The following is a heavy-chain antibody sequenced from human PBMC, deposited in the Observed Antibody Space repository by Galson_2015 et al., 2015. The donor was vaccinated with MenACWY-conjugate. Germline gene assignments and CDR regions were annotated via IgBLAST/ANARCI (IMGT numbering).Heavy chain of an antibody. V-gene: IGHV3-33*08. D-gene: IGHD3-3*01. CDR3: ARVFDTWYMDV. CDR1: GFTFGTYG. Sequence: SMRLSCAASGFTFGTYGIHWVREAPAKGLEGVERIWDDGSYKYYADSVKGRFTISRDNSNNTLYLQMNSLRAEDTAVYYCARVFDTWYMDVWRKWTTVTVSS. J-gene: IGHJ6*03. CDR2: IWDDGSYK.